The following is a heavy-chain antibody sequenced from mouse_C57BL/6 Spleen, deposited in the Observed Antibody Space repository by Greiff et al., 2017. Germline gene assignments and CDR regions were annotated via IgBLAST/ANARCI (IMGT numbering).Heavy chain of an antibody. J-gene: IGHJ2*01. D-gene: IGHD2-2*01. V-gene: IGHV1-54*01. CDR1: GYAFTNYL. Sequence: QVQLQQSGAELVRPGTSVKVSCKASGYAFTNYLIEWVKQRPGQGLKWIGVINPGSGGTNYNEKFKGKATLTADKSSSTAYMQLSSLTSEDSAVYFCARAEQYGYDDYWGQGTTLTVSS. CDR3: ARAEQYGYDDY. CDR2: INPGSGGT.